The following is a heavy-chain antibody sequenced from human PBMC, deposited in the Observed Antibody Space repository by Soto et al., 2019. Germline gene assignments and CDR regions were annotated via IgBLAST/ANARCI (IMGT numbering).Heavy chain of an antibody. D-gene: IGHD3-22*01. CDR2: IYHSGST. CDR1: GYSISSGYY. V-gene: IGHV4-38-2*01. CDR3: ARVEYYDDSSGYWYYFDY. Sequence: SETLSLTCAVSGYSISSGYYWGWIRQPPGKGLEWIGSIYHSGSTYYNPSLKSRVTISVDTSKNQFSLKLSSVTAADTAVYYCARVEYYDDSSGYWYYFDYWGQGTLVTVSS. J-gene: IGHJ4*02.